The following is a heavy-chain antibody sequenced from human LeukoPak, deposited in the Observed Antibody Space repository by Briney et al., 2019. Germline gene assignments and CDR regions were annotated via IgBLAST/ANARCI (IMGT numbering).Heavy chain of an antibody. V-gene: IGHV3-30-3*01. CDR3: ARDDYGDYKAFDI. J-gene: IGHJ3*02. Sequence: GRSLRLSCAASGFTFSSYAMHWVRQAPGKGLEWVAVISYDGSNKYYADSVKGRFTISRDNSKNTLYLQMNSLRAEDTAVYYCARDDYGDYKAFDIWGQGTMVTVSS. D-gene: IGHD4-17*01. CDR2: ISYDGSNK. CDR1: GFTFSSYA.